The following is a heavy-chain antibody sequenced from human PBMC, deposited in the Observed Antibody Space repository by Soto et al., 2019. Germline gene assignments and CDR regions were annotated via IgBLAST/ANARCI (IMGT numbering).Heavy chain of an antibody. V-gene: IGHV1-69*12. CDR1: GGMFSSFA. CDR3: ARDSVFVYYSDISGYQTFDY. Sequence: QVQLVQSGAEVKKPGSSVKVSCKASGGMFSSFAISWVRQAPGQGLEWMGGIIPISRTINYAQKFQGRVTITADESTSTVYMEVRSLRSEDTAVYYCARDSVFVYYSDISGYQTFDYWGQGTLVTVSS. D-gene: IGHD3-22*01. J-gene: IGHJ4*02. CDR2: IIPISRTI.